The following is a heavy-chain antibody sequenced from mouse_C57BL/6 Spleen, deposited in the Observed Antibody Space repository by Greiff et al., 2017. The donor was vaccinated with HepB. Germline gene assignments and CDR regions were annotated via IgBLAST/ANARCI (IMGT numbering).Heavy chain of an antibody. V-gene: IGHV5-4*03. D-gene: IGHD1-1*01. J-gene: IGHJ1*03. CDR1: GFTFSSYA. CDR2: ISDGGSYT. CDR3: ARPYGSSYVGYFDV. Sequence: EVKLMESGGGLVKPGGSLKLSCAASGFTFSSYAMSWVRQTPEKRLEWVATISDGGSYTYYPDNVKGRFTISRDNAKNNLYLQMSHLKSEDTAMYYCARPYGSSYVGYFDVWGTGTTVTVSS.